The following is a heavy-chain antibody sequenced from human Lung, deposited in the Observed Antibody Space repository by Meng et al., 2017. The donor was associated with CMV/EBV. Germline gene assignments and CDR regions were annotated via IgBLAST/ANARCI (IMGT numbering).Heavy chain of an antibody. V-gene: IGHV1-8*01. CDR1: GYTFSNYD. CDR3: ARGQVQCSTINCHDYRFSGMDV. CDR2: MNPNRGNT. Sequence: SXXVSXKASGYTFSNYDIIWVRQASGQGLEWVGWMNPNRGNTAYAQKFQGRVTMTRDTSTSIAYRELSSLRSGDTAVYYCARGQVQCSTINCHDYRFSGMDVWGQGTTVTVSS. D-gene: IGHD2/OR15-2a*01. J-gene: IGHJ6*02.